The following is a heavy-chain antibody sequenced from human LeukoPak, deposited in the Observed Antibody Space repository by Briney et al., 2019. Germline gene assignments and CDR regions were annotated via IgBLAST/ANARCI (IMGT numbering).Heavy chain of an antibody. Sequence: PGGSLRLSCAASGFTFSNAWMSWVRQAPGKGLEWVGRIKSKTDGGTTDYAAPVNGRFTISRDDSKNTLYLQMNSLKTEDTAVYYCTTLYGSGSYYKYYYFDYWGQGTLVTVSS. CDR1: GFTFSNAW. D-gene: IGHD3-10*01. V-gene: IGHV3-15*01. J-gene: IGHJ4*02. CDR3: TTLYGSGSYYKYYYFDY. CDR2: IKSKTDGGTT.